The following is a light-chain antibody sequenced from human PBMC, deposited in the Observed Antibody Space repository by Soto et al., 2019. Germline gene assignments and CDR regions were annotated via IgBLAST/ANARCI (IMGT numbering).Light chain of an antibody. CDR2: KAS. V-gene: IGKV1-5*03. CDR3: RQRSNWPPT. Sequence: DIQMTQSPSTLSASVRDRVTITCRASQTISSWLAWFQQRPGRAPKFLIYKASSLKNGVPLRFSGSGSGTQFTLTITSLEPEDFAVYYCRQRSNWPPTFGQGTKVDIK. J-gene: IGKJ1*01. CDR1: QTISSW.